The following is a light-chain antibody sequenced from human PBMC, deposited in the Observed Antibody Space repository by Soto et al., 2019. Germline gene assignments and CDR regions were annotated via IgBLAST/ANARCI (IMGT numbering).Light chain of an antibody. CDR2: GAI. J-gene: IGKJ2*01. CDR3: QQYGSSPPS. Sequence: EIVLTQSPGTLSLSPGERVTLSCRASESVSSGYVGWYQQKPGQAPRLVIFGAIGRATGIPDRFRGSGSGTDFTLTISSLEPEAFAVYYCQQYGSSPPSFGQGTKLEIK. CDR1: ESVSSGY. V-gene: IGKV3-20*01.